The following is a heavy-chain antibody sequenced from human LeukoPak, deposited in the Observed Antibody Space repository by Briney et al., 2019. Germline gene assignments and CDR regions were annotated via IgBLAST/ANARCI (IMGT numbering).Heavy chain of an antibody. V-gene: IGHV3-66*03. CDR3: ARDSTVTTNLGAFDI. Sequence: GGSLRLSCTVSGFTVSTNSMSWVRQAPGKGLEWVSFIYSDNTHYSDSVKGRFTISRDNSKNTLYLQMNSLRAEDTAVYYCARDSTVTTNLGAFDIWGQGTMVTVSS. CDR1: GFTVSTNS. D-gene: IGHD4-17*01. J-gene: IGHJ3*02. CDR2: IYSDNT.